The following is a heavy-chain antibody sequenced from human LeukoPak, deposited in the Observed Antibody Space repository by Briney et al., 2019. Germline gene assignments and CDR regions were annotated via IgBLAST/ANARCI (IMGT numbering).Heavy chain of an antibody. D-gene: IGHD2-2*03. Sequence: SQTLSLTCAISGDSVSSNSAAWNWIRQSPSRGLEWLERTYYRSKWYNDYAVSVKSRITINPDTSKNQFSLQLNSVTPEDTAVYYCARALDIVVVPAAKYYYYGMDVWGQGTTVTVSS. CDR2: TYYRSKWYN. CDR1: GDSVSSNSAA. CDR3: ARALDIVVVPAAKYYYYGMDV. V-gene: IGHV6-1*01. J-gene: IGHJ6*02.